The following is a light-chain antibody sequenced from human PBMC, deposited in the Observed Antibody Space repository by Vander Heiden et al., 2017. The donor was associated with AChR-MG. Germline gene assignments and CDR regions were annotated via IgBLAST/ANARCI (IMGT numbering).Light chain of an antibody. CDR2: GKN. CDR1: SLRSYY. V-gene: IGLV3-19*01. J-gene: IGLJ2*01. CDR3: NSRDSSGNLVV. Sequence: SSELTQDPAVSVALGQPVRLTCQGDSLRSYYASWYQQKPGQAPVLVIYGKNNRPSAIPDRFSGSSSGNTASLTITGAQAEDEADYYCNSRDSSGNLVVFGGGTKLTGL.